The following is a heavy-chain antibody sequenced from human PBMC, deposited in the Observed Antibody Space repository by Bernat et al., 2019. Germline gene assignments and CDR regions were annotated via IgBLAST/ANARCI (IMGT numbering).Heavy chain of an antibody. V-gene: IGHV3-21*01. CDR3: ARPPLREFLEWSTLPWLDP. CDR2: ISISSSYI. CDR1: GFTFSSYS. D-gene: IGHD3-3*01. Sequence: EVQLVESGGGLVKPGGSLRLSCAASGFTFSSYSMNWVRQAPGKGLEWVSSISISSSYIYYADSVKGRFTISRDNAKNSLYLQMNSLRAEETAVYYCARPPLREFLEWSTLPWLDPWGQGTLVTVSS. J-gene: IGHJ5*02.